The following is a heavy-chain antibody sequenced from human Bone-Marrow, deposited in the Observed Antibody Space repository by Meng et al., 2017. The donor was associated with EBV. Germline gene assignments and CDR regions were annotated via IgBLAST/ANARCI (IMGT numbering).Heavy chain of an antibody. J-gene: IGHJ4*02. CDR1: GGSIRSSNW. CDR2: IFYGGST. V-gene: IGHV4-4*02. Sequence: AQLHESGPRLVKPSGTLSLTCVVAGGSIRSSNWWSWVRQPPGKGLEWIGEIFYGGSTNYNPSLESRVTISVDKSKNQFSLKLSSVTAADTAVYYCAAGFRELVRSRDYWGQGTLVTVSS. D-gene: IGHD3-10*01. CDR3: AAGFRELVRSRDY.